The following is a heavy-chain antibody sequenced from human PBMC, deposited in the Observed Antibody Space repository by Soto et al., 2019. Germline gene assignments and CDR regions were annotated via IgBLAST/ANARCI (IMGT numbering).Heavy chain of an antibody. CDR3: AKDVGYYDSSGYYYPLGAFDI. V-gene: IGHV3-23*01. Sequence: PGGSLRLSCAASGFTFSSYAMSWVRQAPGKGLEWVSAISGSGGSTYYADSVKGRFTISRDNSKNTLYLQMNSLRAEDTAVYYCAKDVGYYDSSGYYYPLGAFDIWGQGTMVTVS. CDR2: ISGSGGST. CDR1: GFTFSSYA. D-gene: IGHD3-22*01. J-gene: IGHJ3*02.